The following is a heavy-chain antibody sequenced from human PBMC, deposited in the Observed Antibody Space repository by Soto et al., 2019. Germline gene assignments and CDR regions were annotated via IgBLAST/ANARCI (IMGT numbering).Heavy chain of an antibody. CDR1: GGSVTSGSYY. V-gene: IGHV4-61*01. CDR3: ARLDPRRFFDY. Sequence: ETLSLTCTVSGGSVTSGSYYWGWIRQPPGKGLEWIGYIYYSGSTIYNPSLKSRLTISVDTSKNQFSLRLTSATAADTAVYYCARLDPRRFFDYWGQGSLVTVSS. CDR2: IYYSGST. J-gene: IGHJ4*02.